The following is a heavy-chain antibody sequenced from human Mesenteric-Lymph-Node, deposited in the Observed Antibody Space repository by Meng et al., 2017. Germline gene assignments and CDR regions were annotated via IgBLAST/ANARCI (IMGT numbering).Heavy chain of an antibody. J-gene: IGHJ4*03. Sequence: GESLKISCAASGFTFSIAHMHWVRQAPGKGLEWVALISSDGTTKTYAESVRGRFEISRDNSESAMYLQMNNVRAEDAALYYCTREFRSSGYAGTFAVWGQGKQVNGAS. V-gene: IGHV3-30*09. CDR2: ISSDGTTK. CDR1: GFTFSIAH. D-gene: IGHD3-22*01. CDR3: TREFRSSGYAGTFAV.